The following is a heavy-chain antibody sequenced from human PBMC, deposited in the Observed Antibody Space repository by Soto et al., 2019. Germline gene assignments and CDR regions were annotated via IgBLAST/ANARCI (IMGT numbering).Heavy chain of an antibody. Sequence: SVNVSCKASGGTFSSYAISWVRQAPGQGLEWMGGIIPIFDTANYAQKFQGRVTITADESTSTAYMELSSLRSEDTAVYYCARDRRYSSSWYEFWRQGTLVTVPS. D-gene: IGHD6-13*01. CDR1: GGTFSSYA. J-gene: IGHJ4*02. CDR3: ARDRRYSSSWYEF. CDR2: IIPIFDTA. V-gene: IGHV1-69*13.